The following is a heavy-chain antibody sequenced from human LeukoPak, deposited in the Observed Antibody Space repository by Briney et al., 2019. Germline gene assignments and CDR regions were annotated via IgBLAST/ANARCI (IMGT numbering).Heavy chain of an antibody. CDR3: ALTAATILGDAFDI. CDR1: GYTFTSYD. Sequence: ASAKVSCKASGYTFTSYDINWVRQATGQGLEWMGWMNPNSGNTGYAQKFQGRVTMTRNTSISTAYMELSSLRSEDTAVYYCALTAATILGDAFDIWGQGTMVTVSS. J-gene: IGHJ3*02. V-gene: IGHV1-8*01. D-gene: IGHD2-15*01. CDR2: MNPNSGNT.